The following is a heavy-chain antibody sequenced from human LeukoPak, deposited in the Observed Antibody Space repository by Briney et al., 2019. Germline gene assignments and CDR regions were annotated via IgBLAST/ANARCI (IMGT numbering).Heavy chain of an antibody. J-gene: IGHJ6*02. CDR2: ISAGSDNT. D-gene: IGHD2-15*01. CDR1: GFTFSSYA. V-gene: IGHV3-23*01. Sequence: PGGSLRLSCAASGFTFSSYAMSWVRQTPGKGPEWVSTISAGSDNTFYADSVKGRFTISRDNSKSTLYLQMNSLRAEDTAVYYCAKPRGTVVVAAHYYYYAMDVWGQGTTVTVSS. CDR3: AKPRGTVVVAAHYYYYAMDV.